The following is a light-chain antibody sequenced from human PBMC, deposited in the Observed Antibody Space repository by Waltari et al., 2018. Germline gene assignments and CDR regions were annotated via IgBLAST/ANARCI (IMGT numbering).Light chain of an antibody. CDR2: EVS. Sequence: QSALTQPASVSGSPGQSTPTSCSGTDSDVGSYYFVSWYQQPPGKAPHLIIYEVSNRPSGISNRFSASKSGNTASLTISGLQAEDEADYYCSSYTTSSAPGVFGTGTRVTVL. CDR1: DSDVGSYYF. CDR3: SSYTTSSAPGV. J-gene: IGLJ1*01. V-gene: IGLV2-14*01.